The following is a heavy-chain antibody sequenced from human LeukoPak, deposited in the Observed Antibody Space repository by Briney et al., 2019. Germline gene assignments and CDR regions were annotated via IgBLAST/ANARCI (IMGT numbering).Heavy chain of an antibody. V-gene: IGHV3-21*04. D-gene: IGHD5-18*01. CDR2: MSKTSNDL. J-gene: IGHJ4*02. CDR1: GFPFDLYT. Sequence: GGSLRLSCAASGFPFDLYTMHWVRQAPGKGLEWVSSMSKTSNDLYYADSVKGRFTISRDNSKNTLYLQMNSLRAEDTAVYYCAKEGGGYSYGRGLDYWGQGTLVTVSS. CDR3: AKEGGGYSYGRGLDY.